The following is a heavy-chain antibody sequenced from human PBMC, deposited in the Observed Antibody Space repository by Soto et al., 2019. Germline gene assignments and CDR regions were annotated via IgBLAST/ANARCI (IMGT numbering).Heavy chain of an antibody. CDR2: ISWDGGRT. CDR3: ARDSYAVLNGQKRYFDH. CDR1: GFSFEDYT. Sequence: PGGSLRLSCAASGFSFEDYTMHWVRHTPGKGPEWISLISWDGGRTLYSDSVKGRFIISRDNSKNSLYLQMNSLTTEDTALYFCARDSYAVLNGQKRYFDHWGQGTLVTVSS. J-gene: IGHJ4*02. D-gene: IGHD3-9*01. V-gene: IGHV3-43*01.